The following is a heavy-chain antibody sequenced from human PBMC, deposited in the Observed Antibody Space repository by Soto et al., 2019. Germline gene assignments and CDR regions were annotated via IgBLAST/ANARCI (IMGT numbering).Heavy chain of an antibody. V-gene: IGHV3-73*01. CDR3: TCIVVVTPDAFDI. J-gene: IGHJ3*02. D-gene: IGHD2-21*02. Sequence: LRLSCAASGFTFSGSAMHWVRQASGKGLEWVGRIRSKANSYATAYAASVKGRFTISRDDSKNTAYLQMNSLKTEDTAVYYCTCIVVVTPDAFDIWGQGTMVTVSS. CDR1: GFTFSGSA. CDR2: IRSKANSYAT.